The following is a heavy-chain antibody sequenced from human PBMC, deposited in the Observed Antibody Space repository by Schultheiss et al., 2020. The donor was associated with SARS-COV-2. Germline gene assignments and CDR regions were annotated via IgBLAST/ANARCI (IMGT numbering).Heavy chain of an antibody. J-gene: IGHJ4*02. Sequence: GVLKISCAASGFTFSNYWMHWVRQAPGKGLVWVSRINSDGGDRTYADSVKGRFTISRDNAKNTLYLQMSSLSAEDTAVYYCVRAAGGNSGYVEIDYWGQGTLVTVSS. CDR2: INSDGGDR. CDR3: VRAAGGNSGYVEIDY. CDR1: GFTFSNYW. D-gene: IGHD5-12*01. V-gene: IGHV3-74*01.